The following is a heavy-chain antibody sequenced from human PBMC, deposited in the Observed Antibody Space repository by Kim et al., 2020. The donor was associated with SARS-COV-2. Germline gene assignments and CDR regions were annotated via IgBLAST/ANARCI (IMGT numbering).Heavy chain of an antibody. Sequence: GGYLRLSCAACGFNFNVYWMTWIRQTPGKGLEWVAGIKHDGSEKLYHDSVKGRFTISRDNAKTSLYLQMDSLRAEDTAVYYCTRALSGSGRGFDPWGQG. CDR2: IKHDGSEK. J-gene: IGHJ5*02. V-gene: IGHV3-7*05. CDR1: GFNFNVYW. CDR3: TRALSGSGRGFDP. D-gene: IGHD3-10*01.